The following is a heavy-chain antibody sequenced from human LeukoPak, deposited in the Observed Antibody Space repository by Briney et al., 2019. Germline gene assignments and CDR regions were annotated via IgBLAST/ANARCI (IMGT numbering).Heavy chain of an antibody. D-gene: IGHD1-26*01. CDR3: AKVQSDIVGAVFFAFDV. J-gene: IGHJ3*01. V-gene: IGHV3-21*01. Sequence: GGSLRLSCVASGFTFHSYAMTWVRQAPGKGLEWVASILGSGTEMFYADSVKGRFTISRDNSKKSLYLQMNSLRVEDTGVYYCAKVQSDIVGAVFFAFDVWGQGTMVSVSS. CDR2: ILGSGTEM. CDR1: GFTFHSYA.